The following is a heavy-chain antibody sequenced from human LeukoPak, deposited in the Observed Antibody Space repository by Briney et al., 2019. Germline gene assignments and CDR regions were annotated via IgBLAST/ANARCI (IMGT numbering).Heavy chain of an antibody. CDR1: GFTFSSYW. CDR2: INSDGSST. J-gene: IGHJ4*02. CDR3: ARVTTNGYFEY. Sequence: PGGSLRLSCAASGFTFSSYWMHWVRQAPGKGLVWVSRINSDGSSTSYADSVKGRFTISRDNAKNTLYLQMNSLRAEDTAVYFCARVTTNGYFEYWGQGSLVTVSP. V-gene: IGHV3-74*01. D-gene: IGHD1-1*01.